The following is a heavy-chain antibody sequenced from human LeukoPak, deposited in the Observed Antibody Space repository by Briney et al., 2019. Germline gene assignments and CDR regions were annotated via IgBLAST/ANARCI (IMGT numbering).Heavy chain of an antibody. J-gene: IGHJ4*02. CDR3: AKSLSSGWASYYFGH. D-gene: IGHD6-19*01. V-gene: IGHV3-30*18. CDR2: ISYDGSNT. Sequence: QAGGSLRLSCAASGFPFSTYYIHWVRQPPGKGLEWVAVISYDGSNTYYADSVKGRFTISSDNSKNTLYLQMSSLRPEDTAVYYCAKSLSSGWASYYFGHWGQGTPVTVSS. CDR1: GFPFSTYY.